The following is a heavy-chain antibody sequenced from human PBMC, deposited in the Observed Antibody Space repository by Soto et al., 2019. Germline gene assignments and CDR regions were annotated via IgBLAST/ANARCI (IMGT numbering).Heavy chain of an antibody. D-gene: IGHD2-15*01. J-gene: IGHJ6*03. CDR1: GFTFSSYG. CDR2: ISYDGSNK. CDR3: ANGYCSGGSCYATYYYYYMDV. Sequence: GGSLRLSCAASGFTFSSYGMHWVRQAPGKGLEWVAVISYDGSNKYYADSVKGRFTISRDNSKNTLYLQMNSLRAEDTAVYYCANGYCSGGSCYATYYYYYMDVWGKGTTVTVSS. V-gene: IGHV3-30*18.